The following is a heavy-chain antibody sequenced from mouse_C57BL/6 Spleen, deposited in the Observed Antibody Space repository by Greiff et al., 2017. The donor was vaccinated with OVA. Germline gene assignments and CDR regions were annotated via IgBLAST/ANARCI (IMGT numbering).Heavy chain of an antibody. CDR1: GFSLTSYG. J-gene: IGHJ4*01. CDR2: IWSGGST. CDR3: AKRLGRGDYYAMDY. D-gene: IGHD4-1*01. V-gene: IGHV2-4*01. Sequence: QVQLQQSGPGLVQPSQSLSITCTVSGFSLTSYGVHWVRQPPGKGLEWLGVIWSGGSTDYNAAFISRLSISKDNSKSQVFFKMNSLQADDTAIYYCAKRLGRGDYYAMDYWGQGTSVTVSS.